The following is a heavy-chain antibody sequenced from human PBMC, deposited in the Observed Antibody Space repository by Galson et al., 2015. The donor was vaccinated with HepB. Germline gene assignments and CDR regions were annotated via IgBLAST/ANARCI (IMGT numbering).Heavy chain of an antibody. CDR1: GFTFSSYW. J-gene: IGHJ6*02. V-gene: IGHV3-7*03. CDR3: ARRISLVRGIITKPDYYYGMDV. Sequence: SLRLSCAASGFTFSSYWMNWVRQAPGKGLEWVAHVNQDGSSKYYVDSVKGRFSNSSDNAKDSVYLQLDSLSAEDTAVYYCARRISLVRGIITKPDYYYGMDVWGQGTTVTVAS. D-gene: IGHD3-10*01. CDR2: VNQDGSSK.